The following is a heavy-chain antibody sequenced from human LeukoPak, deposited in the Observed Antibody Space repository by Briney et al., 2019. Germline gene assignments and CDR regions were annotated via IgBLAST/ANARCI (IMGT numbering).Heavy chain of an antibody. CDR1: GFTFSSYG. Sequence: GRSLRLSCAASGFTFSSYGMHWVRQAPGKGLEWVAVISYDGSNKYYADSVKGRFTISRDNSKNTLYLQMNSLKASDTAMYYCARRASGRHLDYWGQGTLVTVSS. V-gene: IGHV3-30*03. J-gene: IGHJ4*02. D-gene: IGHD1-26*01. CDR3: ARRASGRHLDY. CDR2: ISYDGSNK.